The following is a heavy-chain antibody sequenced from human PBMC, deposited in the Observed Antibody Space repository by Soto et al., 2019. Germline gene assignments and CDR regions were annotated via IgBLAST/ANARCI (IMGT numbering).Heavy chain of an antibody. CDR1: GGSISSYY. Sequence: QVQLRESGPGLVKPSETLSLTCTVSGGSISSYYWSWIRQPPGKGLEWIGYIYYSGSTNYNPSLTSRVTISVDTSKNQFSLKLSSVTAADTAVYYCARLMTTADYYYYYMDVWGKGTTVTVSS. CDR3: ARLMTTADYYYYYMDV. J-gene: IGHJ6*03. CDR2: IYYSGST. V-gene: IGHV4-59*08. D-gene: IGHD4-4*01.